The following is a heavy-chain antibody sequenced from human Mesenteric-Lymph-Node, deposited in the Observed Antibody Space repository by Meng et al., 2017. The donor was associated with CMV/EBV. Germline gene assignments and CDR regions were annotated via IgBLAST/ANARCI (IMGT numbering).Heavy chain of an antibody. Sequence: GESLKISCVASGFSFSGSDGNWVRQAPGKGLEWIAYISLRGDVVQYSDSVKDRFTISRDSARNSLYLQMSSLRVEDTATYYCARGWSPTTPHFDKWGQGTLVTVSS. D-gene: IGHD1-14*01. CDR3: ARGWSPTTPHFDK. J-gene: IGHJ4*02. V-gene: IGHV3-48*03. CDR1: GFSFSGSD. CDR2: ISLRGDVV.